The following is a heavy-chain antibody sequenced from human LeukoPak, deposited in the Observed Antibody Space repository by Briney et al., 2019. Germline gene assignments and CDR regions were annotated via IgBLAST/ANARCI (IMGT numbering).Heavy chain of an antibody. D-gene: IGHD4-11*01. CDR2: ISYDGSDK. CDR3: AREMLTTVTPRYYYYGMDV. CDR1: GFTFSSYG. Sequence: PGGSLRLSCAASGFTFSSYGMHWVRQAPGKGLEWVAVISYDGSDKYFADSVKGRFTISRDNAKNSLYLQMNSLRAEDTAVYYCAREMLTTVTPRYYYYGMDVWGQGTTVTVSS. J-gene: IGHJ6*02. V-gene: IGHV3-30*03.